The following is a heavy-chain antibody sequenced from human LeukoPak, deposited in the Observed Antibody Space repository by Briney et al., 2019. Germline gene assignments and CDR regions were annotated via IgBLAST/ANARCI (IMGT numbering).Heavy chain of an antibody. V-gene: IGHV4-34*01. Sequence: SETLSLTCAVYGGSFSGYYWSWIRQPPGKGLEWIGEINHSGSTNYNPSLKSRVTVSVDTSKNQFSLKLSSVTAADTAVYYCARSRRYCSSTSCKTDYYYYYMDVWGKGTTVTVSS. CDR3: ARSRRYCSSTSCKTDYYYYYMDV. CDR2: INHSGST. D-gene: IGHD2-2*01. J-gene: IGHJ6*03. CDR1: GGSFSGYY.